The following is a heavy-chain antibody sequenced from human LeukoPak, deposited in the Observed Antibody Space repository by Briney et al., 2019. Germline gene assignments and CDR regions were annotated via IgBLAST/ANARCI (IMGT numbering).Heavy chain of an antibody. D-gene: IGHD6-13*01. V-gene: IGHV3-23*01. Sequence: PGGPLRLSCAASGFTISSYDMYWVRQAPGGGLEWFSAITGSGGSTYYADSVKGRFTISRDNSKSTLFLKMNSLRVDDTATYYCAKRVWADITPAHDFWGQGTMVTVSS. CDR1: GFTISSYD. J-gene: IGHJ4*02. CDR3: AKRVWADITPAHDF. CDR2: ITGSGGST.